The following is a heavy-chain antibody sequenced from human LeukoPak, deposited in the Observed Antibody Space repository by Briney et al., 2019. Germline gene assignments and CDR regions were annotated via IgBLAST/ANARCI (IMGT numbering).Heavy chain of an antibody. Sequence: PSEALSLTCTVSGYSISSGYYWGWIRQPPGKGLEWIGSIYHSGSTYYNPSLKSRVTISVDTSKSQFSLKLSSVTAADTAVYYCAILRDRTYYYDSSGYFDYWGQGTLVTVSS. CDR2: IYHSGST. J-gene: IGHJ4*02. CDR1: GYSISSGYY. D-gene: IGHD3-22*01. CDR3: AILRDRTYYYDSSGYFDY. V-gene: IGHV4-38-2*02.